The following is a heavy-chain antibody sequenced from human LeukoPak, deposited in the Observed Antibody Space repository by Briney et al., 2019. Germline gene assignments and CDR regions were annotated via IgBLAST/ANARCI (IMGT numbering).Heavy chain of an antibody. Sequence: SATLSLTCTVFGGSISSSSYYCCWIRQPPGKGLEWIGSISYSGSTYYNPSLKSRVTLYVDTSKNQFSLKLSCVTAADTAVYYCARVVPAAIEGDYYYYYYMDVWGKGTTVTVSS. CDR2: ISYSGST. J-gene: IGHJ6*03. CDR3: ARVVPAAIEGDYYYYYYMDV. V-gene: IGHV4-39*01. CDR1: GGSISSSSYY. D-gene: IGHD2-2*01.